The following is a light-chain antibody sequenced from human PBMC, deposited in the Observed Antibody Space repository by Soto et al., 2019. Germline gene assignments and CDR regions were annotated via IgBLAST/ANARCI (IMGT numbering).Light chain of an antibody. CDR3: CSYEGTYTFGL. CDR2: DVS. J-gene: IGLJ2*01. CDR1: SSDVGGYNY. Sequence: QSALTQPRSVSGSPGQSVTISCTGTSSDVGGYNYVSWYQQHPGKAPTFLIYDVSKRASVVPDRFSGSKSGNTASLTISGLQAEDEAHYYCCSYEGTYTFGLFGGGTKLTVL. V-gene: IGLV2-11*01.